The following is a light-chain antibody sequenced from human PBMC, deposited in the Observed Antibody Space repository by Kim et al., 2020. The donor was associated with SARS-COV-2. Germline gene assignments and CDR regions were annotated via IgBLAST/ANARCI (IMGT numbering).Light chain of an antibody. V-gene: IGKV3-15*01. J-gene: IGKJ1*01. CDR3: QQYNSWWT. CDR2: GAS. Sequence: EIVMKQSPATLSVSPGERVTLSCRASQSVSSNLAWYQQKPGQAPRLLIYGASTRAAGIPDRISGSGSGTEFTLTISSLQSEDFAVYYCQQYNSWWTFGQGTKVDIK. CDR1: QSVSSN.